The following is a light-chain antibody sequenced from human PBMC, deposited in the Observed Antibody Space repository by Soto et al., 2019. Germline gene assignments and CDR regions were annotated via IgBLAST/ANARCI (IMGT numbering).Light chain of an antibody. Sequence: QSALTQPASVSGSPGQSITISCTGTISDVGGYNYVSWYQQHPGKAPTLIIYEVTHRTSGVSSRFYGCRSGNTASLTISGLQAGDEADYYCKSRTTSNTLVFGVGTKLTV. J-gene: IGLJ3*02. V-gene: IGLV2-14*01. CDR2: EVT. CDR1: ISDVGGYNY. CDR3: KSRTTSNTLV.